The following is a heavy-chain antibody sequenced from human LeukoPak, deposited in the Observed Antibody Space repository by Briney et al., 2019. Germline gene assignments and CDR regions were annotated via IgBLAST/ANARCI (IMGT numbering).Heavy chain of an antibody. CDR3: ARPRWLQFGPHDA. D-gene: IGHD5-24*01. Sequence: GGSLRLPCVASGFTLGTFWMTWFGQAPGKGLEWVANIKQDESEKYYVDSVKGRCTISRDNAKNTLYLQMNSLRGEDTAVYYCARPRWLQFGPHDAWGQGTLVTVSS. V-gene: IGHV3-7*01. CDR1: GFTLGTFW. CDR2: IKQDESEK. J-gene: IGHJ5*02.